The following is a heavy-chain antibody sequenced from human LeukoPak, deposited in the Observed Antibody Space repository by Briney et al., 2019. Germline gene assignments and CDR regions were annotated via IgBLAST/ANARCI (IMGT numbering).Heavy chain of an antibody. CDR3: ARDRDYGVWAFDI. Sequence: ASVKVSCKASGGTFSSYAISWVRQAPGQGLEWMGGIIPIFGTANYVQKFQGRVTITTDESTSTAYMELSSLRSEDTAVYYCARDRDYGVWAFDIWGQGTMVTVSS. V-gene: IGHV1-69*05. J-gene: IGHJ3*02. CDR1: GGTFSSYA. D-gene: IGHD4/OR15-4a*01. CDR2: IIPIFGTA.